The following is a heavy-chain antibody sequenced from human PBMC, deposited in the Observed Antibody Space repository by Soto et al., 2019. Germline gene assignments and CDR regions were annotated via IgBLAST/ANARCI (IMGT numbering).Heavy chain of an antibody. CDR1: GXTFTSYA. CDR2: INAGNGNT. V-gene: IGHV1-3*01. D-gene: IGHD3-16*01. Sequence: ASVKVSCKAXGXTFTSYAMHWVRQAPGQRLEWMGWINAGNGNTKYSQKFQGRVTITRDTSASTAYMELSSLKTEDTAVYYCTTDSMTFPLYWGQGTLVTVSS. J-gene: IGHJ4*02. CDR3: TTDSMTFPLY.